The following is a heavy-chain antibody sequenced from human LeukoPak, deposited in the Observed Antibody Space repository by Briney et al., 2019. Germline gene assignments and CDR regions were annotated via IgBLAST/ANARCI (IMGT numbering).Heavy chain of an antibody. Sequence: SETLSLTRTVSGGSISSYYWSWIRQPAGKGLEWIGRIYTSGSTNYNPSLKSRVTMSVDTSKNQFSLKLSSVTAADTAVYYCAGNDVSGWYQKGHFDYWGQGTLVTVSS. CDR1: GGSISSYY. D-gene: IGHD6-19*01. CDR2: IYTSGST. J-gene: IGHJ4*02. CDR3: AGNDVSGWYQKGHFDY. V-gene: IGHV4-4*07.